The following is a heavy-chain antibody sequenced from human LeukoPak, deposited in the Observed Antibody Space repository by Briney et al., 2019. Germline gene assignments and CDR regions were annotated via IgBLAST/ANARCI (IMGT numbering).Heavy chain of an antibody. CDR2: FDPEDGET. CDR3: ATGGYSYGPDAFDI. Sequence: GASVKVSCKVSGYTLTELSMHWVRQAPGKGLEWMGGFDPEDGETIYAQKFQGRVTMTEDTSTHTAYMELSSLRSEDTAVYYCATGGYSYGPDAFDIWGQGTMVTVSS. J-gene: IGHJ3*02. D-gene: IGHD5-18*01. V-gene: IGHV1-24*01. CDR1: GYTLTELS.